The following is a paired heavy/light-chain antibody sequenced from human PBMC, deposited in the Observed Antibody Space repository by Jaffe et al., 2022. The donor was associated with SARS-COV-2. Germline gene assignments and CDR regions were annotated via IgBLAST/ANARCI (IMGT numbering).Light chain of an antibody. V-gene: IGKV1-5*03. CDR2: KAS. CDR1: QSVSSW. CDR3: QQYDIFPHT. Sequence: DMQVTQSPSTLSTSIGDRVTITCRTSQSVSSWLAWYQEKPGKAPKLLIYKASLLGGGVPSRFSGSGSGTEFTLTISSLQPEDFATYYCQQYDIFPHTFGQGTKLQIK. J-gene: IGKJ2*01.
Heavy chain of an antibody. CDR1: GFAFRSYV. D-gene: IGHD5-18*01. V-gene: IGHV3-23*01. J-gene: IGHJ4*02. Sequence: EVQLLQSGGGLVQPGGSLGLSCSASGFAFRSYVMTWVRQVPGKGLEWISGISGTGTTTYYADSVKGRFTISRDNYKNTLHLQMNSLRVEDTAIYYCASDTSMVLTDYWGQGTLVTVSS. CDR2: ISGTGTTT. CDR3: ASDTSMVLTDY.